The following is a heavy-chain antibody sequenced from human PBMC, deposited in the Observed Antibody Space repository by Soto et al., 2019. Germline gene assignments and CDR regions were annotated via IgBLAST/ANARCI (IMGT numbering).Heavy chain of an antibody. CDR2: ISAYNGNT. CDR3: ARDRCRAARIVGYYYGMDV. V-gene: IGHV1-18*01. Sequence: ASVKVSCKASGYTFTSYGISWVRQAPGQGLEWMGWISAYNGNTNYAQKLQGRVTMTTDITTSTAYMELRSLRSDDTAVYYCARDRCRAARIVGYYYGMDVWGQGTTVTVSS. CDR1: GYTFTSYG. J-gene: IGHJ6*02. D-gene: IGHD6-6*01.